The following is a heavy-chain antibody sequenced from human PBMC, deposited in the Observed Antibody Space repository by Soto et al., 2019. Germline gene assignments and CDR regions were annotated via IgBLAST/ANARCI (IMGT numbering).Heavy chain of an antibody. CDR1: GFTFSGSA. Sequence: EVQLVESGGGLVQPGGSLNLSCAASGFTFSGSAMHWVRQASGKGLEWVGRIRSKANSYATSYAASVKGRFTISRDDSKNRAYLQMNSLKTEDTAIYYCARRHDYGDYYYYYGMDVWGQGTTVTVSS. CDR3: ARRHDYGDYYYYYGMDV. D-gene: IGHD4-17*01. CDR2: IRSKANSYAT. J-gene: IGHJ6*02. V-gene: IGHV3-73*02.